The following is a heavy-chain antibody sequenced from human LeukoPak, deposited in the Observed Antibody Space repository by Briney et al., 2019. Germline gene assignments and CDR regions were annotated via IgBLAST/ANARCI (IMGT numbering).Heavy chain of an antibody. CDR2: IKQDGSEK. CDR3: ARARESVLTGYYGYYFDY. Sequence: LPGGSLRLSCAASGFTFSSYWMSWVRQAPGKGLEWVANIKQDGSEKYYVDSVKGRFTISRDNAKNSLYLQMNSLRAEDTAVYYCARARESVLTGYYGYYFDYWGQGTLVTVSS. J-gene: IGHJ4*02. V-gene: IGHV3-7*01. CDR1: GFTFSSYW. D-gene: IGHD3-9*01.